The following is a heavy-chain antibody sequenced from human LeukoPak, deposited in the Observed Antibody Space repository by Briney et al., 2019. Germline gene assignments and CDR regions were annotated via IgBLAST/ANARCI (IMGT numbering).Heavy chain of an antibody. Sequence: PSETLSLTCTVSGGSISSYYWSWIRRPPGKGLEWVGYIFYSGSTNYNPSLKSRVTISVDTSKNQFSLKLRSVTAADTAAYYCARLYGNYQNYFDYWGQGTLVTVSS. D-gene: IGHD1-7*01. J-gene: IGHJ4*02. CDR1: GGSISSYY. CDR3: ARLYGNYQNYFDY. V-gene: IGHV4-59*12. CDR2: IFYSGST.